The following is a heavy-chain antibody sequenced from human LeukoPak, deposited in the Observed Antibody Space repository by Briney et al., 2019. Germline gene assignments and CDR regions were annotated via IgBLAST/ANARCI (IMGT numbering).Heavy chain of an antibody. J-gene: IGHJ4*02. V-gene: IGHV3-33*01. CDR2: IWYDGSNK. CDR1: GFTFSSYG. Sequence: AGGSLRLSCAASGFTFSSYGMQWVRQAPGKGLEWVAVIWYDGSNKYYADSVKGRFTISRDNSKNTLYLQMNSLRAEDTAVYYCARDLEYSSSSGHYWGQGTLVTVSS. D-gene: IGHD6-6*01. CDR3: ARDLEYSSSSGHY.